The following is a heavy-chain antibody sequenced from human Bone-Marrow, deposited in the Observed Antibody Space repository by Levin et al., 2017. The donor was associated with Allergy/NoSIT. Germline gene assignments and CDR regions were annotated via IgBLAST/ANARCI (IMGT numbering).Heavy chain of an antibody. D-gene: IGHD6-13*01. CDR3: VRAASAWYTFDD. Sequence: GGSLRLSCAASGFTFSSSHMNWVRQAPGKGLEWISFIEYNGRATHYADSVRGRFTISRDDAKNSLSLQMNSLRDEDTAVYYCVRAASAWYTFDDWGQGALVTVSS. J-gene: IGHJ4*02. CDR2: IEYNGRAT. CDR1: GFTFSSSH. V-gene: IGHV3-48*02.